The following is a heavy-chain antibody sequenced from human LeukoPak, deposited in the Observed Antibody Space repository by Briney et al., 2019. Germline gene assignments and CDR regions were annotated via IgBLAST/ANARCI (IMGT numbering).Heavy chain of an antibody. V-gene: IGHV1-2*02. J-gene: IGHJ1*01. Sequence: ASVKVSCKASGYTFSGYYMHWVRQAPGQGLEWMGWIHPNSGGTNYAQKFQGRVAMTRDTSISTAYMELSSLRSDDTAVYYCARLAAVPGWGQGTLVTVSS. CDR1: GYTFSGYY. CDR3: ARLAAVPG. D-gene: IGHD6-19*01. CDR2: IHPNSGGT.